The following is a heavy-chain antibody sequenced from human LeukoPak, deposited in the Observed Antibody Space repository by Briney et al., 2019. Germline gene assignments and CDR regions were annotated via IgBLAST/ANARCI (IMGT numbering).Heavy chain of an antibody. Sequence: PSETLSLTCTVPVGSISIYYWSWIRQPPGKGLEWIGYIYYSGSTNYNPSLKSRVTISVDTSKNQFSLKLSSMTAADTAVYYCAREVIAAAGTFFDYWGQGTLVTVSS. V-gene: IGHV4-59*01. D-gene: IGHD6-13*01. J-gene: IGHJ4*02. CDR2: IYYSGST. CDR3: AREVIAAAGTFFDY. CDR1: VGSISIYY.